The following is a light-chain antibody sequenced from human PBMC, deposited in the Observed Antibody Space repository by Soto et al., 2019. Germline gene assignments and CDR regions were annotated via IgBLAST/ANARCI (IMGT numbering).Light chain of an antibody. Sequence: QSVLTQPPSVSAAPGQKVTISCSGSSSNIGNNYVSWYQQLPGTAPKLLIYENNKRPSGIPDRFSGSKSGTSATLGITGLQTGDEADYYCGTWDSSLSAAQFGGGTKVTVL. CDR2: ENN. CDR1: SSNIGNNY. J-gene: IGLJ3*02. V-gene: IGLV1-51*02. CDR3: GTWDSSLSAAQ.